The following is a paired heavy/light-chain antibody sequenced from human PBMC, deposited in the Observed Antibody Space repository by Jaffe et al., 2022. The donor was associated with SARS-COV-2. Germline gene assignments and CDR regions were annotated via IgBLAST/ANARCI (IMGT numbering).Light chain of an antibody. CDR1: QGISDS. J-gene: IGKJ1*01. CDR3: QKYNSAPWT. Sequence: DIQMTQSPSSLSAFVGDRVTITCRASQGISDSLAWYQQKPGKVPNLLIYAASTLRSGVPSRFSGSGSGTDFTLTISSLQPEDVATYYCQKYNSAPWTFGQGTKVEIK. V-gene: IGKV1-27*01. CDR2: AAS.
Heavy chain of an antibody. CDR1: GFTFSNAY. J-gene: IGHJ3*02. D-gene: IGHD1-26*01. CDR2: IKSIAHGGTT. V-gene: IGHV3-15*01. CDR3: TTDWASGTYYVVAFDM. Sequence: EVQLVESGGGLVRPGGSLRLSCAASGFTFSNAYMSWVRQAPGKGLEWVGQIKSIAHGGTTDYAAPVKGRFIISRDDSKNTLYLQMNSLKIEDTAVYYCTTDWASGTYYVVAFDMWGQGTMVTVSS.